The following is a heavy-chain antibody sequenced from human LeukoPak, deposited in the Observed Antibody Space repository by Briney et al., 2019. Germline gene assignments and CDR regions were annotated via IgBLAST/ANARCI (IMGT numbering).Heavy chain of an antibody. D-gene: IGHD3-3*01. J-gene: IGHJ1*01. V-gene: IGHV4-34*01. CDR2: INHSGNT. CDR1: GGSFSGYY. Sequence: PSETLSLTCAVYGGSFSGYYWSWIRQPPGKGLEWIGEINHSGNTNYNPSLKSRVTISVDTSKNQFSLKLSSVTAADTAVYYCARGPSYYDFWSGYYRDFQHWGQGTLVTVSS. CDR3: ARGPSYYDFWSGYYRDFQH.